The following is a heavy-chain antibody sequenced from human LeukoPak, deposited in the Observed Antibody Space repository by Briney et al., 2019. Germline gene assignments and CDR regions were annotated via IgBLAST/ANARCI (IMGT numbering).Heavy chain of an antibody. V-gene: IGHV1-69*13. CDR2: IIPIFGTA. Sequence: SVKVSCKASGGTFSSYAISWVRQAPGQGLEWMGGIIPIFGTANYAQKFQGRVTITADESTSTAYMELSSLGSEDTAVYYCAREEGRDGYSGQIDYWGQGTLVTVSS. D-gene: IGHD5-24*01. CDR1: GGTFSSYA. CDR3: AREEGRDGYSGQIDY. J-gene: IGHJ4*02.